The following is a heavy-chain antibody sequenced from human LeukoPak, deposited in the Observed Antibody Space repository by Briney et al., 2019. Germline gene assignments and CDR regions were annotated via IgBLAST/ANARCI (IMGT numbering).Heavy chain of an antibody. CDR1: GFPFNMFG. V-gene: IGHV3-23*01. CDR2: LSRGGGST. CDR3: AKEQRIRHCSEGVCMEGYYFDY. J-gene: IGHJ4*02. Sequence: GASLRLSCTGSGFPFNMFGIHWVRQAPGQGLDWVSGLSRGGGSTNYADSVKGRFTISRNYSKNMVYMQMNSLRPEDTAVYYCAKEQRIRHCSEGVCMEGYYFDYWGQGALVTVSS. D-gene: IGHD2-8*01.